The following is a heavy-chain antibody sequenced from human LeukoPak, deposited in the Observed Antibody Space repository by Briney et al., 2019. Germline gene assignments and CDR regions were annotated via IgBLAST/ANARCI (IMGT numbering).Heavy chain of an antibody. CDR2: IKTKIDGGAT. Sequence: PGGSLRLSCAASGFTFTDAWMSWVRQAPGKVLEWVGRIKTKIDGGATDYAAPVQVRFTISRDDSKNTLYMQMNGVKTEDTAMYYCTFGSLFDYWGQGTLVTVSS. V-gene: IGHV3-15*01. CDR3: TFGSLFDY. D-gene: IGHD3-10*01. CDR1: GFTFTDAW. J-gene: IGHJ4*02.